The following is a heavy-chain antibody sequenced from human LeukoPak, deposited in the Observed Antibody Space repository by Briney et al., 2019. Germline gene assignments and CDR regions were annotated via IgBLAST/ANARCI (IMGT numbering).Heavy chain of an antibody. CDR1: GGSISSGDYY. Sequence: SETLSLTCTVSGGSISSGDYYWSWIRQPPGKGLEWIGYIYYSGSTYYNPSLKSRVTISVDTSKNQFSLKLSSVTAADTAVYYCARRRYYDSTGYLDWGQGTLVTVSS. J-gene: IGHJ1*01. V-gene: IGHV4-30-4*08. D-gene: IGHD3-22*01. CDR2: IYYSGST. CDR3: ARRRYYDSTGYLD.